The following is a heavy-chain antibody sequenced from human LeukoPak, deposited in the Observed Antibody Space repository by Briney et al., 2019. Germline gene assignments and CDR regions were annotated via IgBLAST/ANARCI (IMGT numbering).Heavy chain of an antibody. D-gene: IGHD3-16*01. CDR3: ARVWGVMNDY. V-gene: IGHV3-48*04. CDR2: IVSGGSRI. Sequence: PGGSLRLSCAASGFTFSSYGMHWVRQAPGKGLEWVSYIVSGGSRIYYADSVKGRFTISRDNAKNSLYLQMNSLRAEDTAVYYCARVWGVMNDYWGQGILVTVSS. J-gene: IGHJ4*02. CDR1: GFTFSSYG.